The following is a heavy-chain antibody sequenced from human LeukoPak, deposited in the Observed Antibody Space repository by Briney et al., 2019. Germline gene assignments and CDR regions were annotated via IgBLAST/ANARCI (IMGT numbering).Heavy chain of an antibody. V-gene: IGHV3-30*02. J-gene: IGHJ4*02. CDR3: AREPHLTGQLWDY. Sequence: PGGSLRLSCAASGFTFSSYDMHWVRQAPGKGLEWVAFIRYDGSNKYYADPVKGRFTISRDNSKNTLYLQMNSLRAEDTAVYYCAREPHLTGQLWDYWGQGTLVTVSS. CDR2: IRYDGSNK. CDR1: GFTFSSYD. D-gene: IGHD6-13*01.